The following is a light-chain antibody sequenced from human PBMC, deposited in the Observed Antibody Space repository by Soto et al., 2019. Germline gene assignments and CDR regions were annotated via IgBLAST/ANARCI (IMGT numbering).Light chain of an antibody. V-gene: IGLV7-46*01. CDR3: LLSYSGARYVV. Sequence: QAVVTQEPSLTVSPGGTVTLTCGSNTGAVTSGHYPYWFQQKPGQAPRTLIYDTSNKHSWTPARFSGSLLEGKAALTLSGAQPEDEAEYYCLLSYSGARYVVFGGGTKVTVL. J-gene: IGLJ2*01. CDR1: TGAVTSGHY. CDR2: DTS.